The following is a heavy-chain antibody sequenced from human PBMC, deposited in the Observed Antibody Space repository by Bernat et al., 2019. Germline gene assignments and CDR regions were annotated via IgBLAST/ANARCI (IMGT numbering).Heavy chain of an antibody. CDR1: GFSITSGYS. J-gene: IGHJ4*02. D-gene: IGHD4-11*01. Sequence: QVQLQESVPGLVKPSETLSLSCVVSGFSITSGYSWGWVRQPPGKGLEWIASFYLSESTYYNAALKSRVTISVDKSKNLFSLKMDSVTAADTAIYYCARMKPLGRTVDYFQYWGQGTLVTVSS. CDR3: ARMKPLGRTVDYFQY. V-gene: IGHV4-38-2*01. CDR2: FYLSEST.